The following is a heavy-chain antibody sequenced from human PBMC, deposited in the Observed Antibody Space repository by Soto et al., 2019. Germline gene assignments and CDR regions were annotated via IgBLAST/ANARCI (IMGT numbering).Heavy chain of an antibody. J-gene: IGHJ6*02. CDR3: AREPYDILTGYYYYYYGMDV. D-gene: IGHD3-9*01. CDR1: GGTFSSYT. Sequence: ASVKVSCKASGGTFSSYTISWVRQAPGQGLEWMGWISAYNGNTNYAQKLQGRVTMTTDTSTSTAYMELRSLRSDDTAVYYCAREPYDILTGYYYYYYGMDVWGQGTTVTVSS. V-gene: IGHV1-18*01. CDR2: ISAYNGNT.